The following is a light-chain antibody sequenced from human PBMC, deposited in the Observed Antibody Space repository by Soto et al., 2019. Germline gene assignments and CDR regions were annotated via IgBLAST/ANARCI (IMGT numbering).Light chain of an antibody. V-gene: IGLV1-47*01. Sequence: QSVLTQPPSASGPPGQRVTISCSGSSSNIGSNYVYWYQQLPGTAPKRLIYRNNQRPPGVPDRFSGSKSGTSASLAISGLRSEDEADYYCAAWDDSLSGYVFGNGTKVTV. CDR2: RNN. J-gene: IGLJ1*01. CDR3: AAWDDSLSGYV. CDR1: SSNIGSNY.